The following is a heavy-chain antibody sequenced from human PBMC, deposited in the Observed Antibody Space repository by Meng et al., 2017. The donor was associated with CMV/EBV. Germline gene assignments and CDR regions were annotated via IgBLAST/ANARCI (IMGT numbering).Heavy chain of an antibody. CDR1: GCTLSSYE. Sequence: GESPKIPCAASGCTLSSYEMNGVRQAPGKGLEWVSYIRSSSSTIYYADSVKGRFTIPRDNAKNSLYLQLNCLRAEDTAVYYCARFRIHLWSPKSELSYYFDYWGQGTLVTVSS. J-gene: IGHJ4*02. CDR3: ARFRIHLWSPKSELSYYFDY. V-gene: IGHV3-48*03. CDR2: IRSSSSTI. D-gene: IGHD5-18*01.